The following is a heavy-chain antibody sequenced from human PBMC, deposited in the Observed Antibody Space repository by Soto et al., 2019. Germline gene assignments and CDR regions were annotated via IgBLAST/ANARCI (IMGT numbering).Heavy chain of an antibody. V-gene: IGHV3-21*01. CDR1: GFTFSSYS. D-gene: IGHD3-16*01. J-gene: IGHJ6*02. Sequence: PGGSLRLSCAASGFTFSSYSMNWVRQAPGKGLEWVSSISSSSSYIYYADSVKGRFTISRDNAKNSLYLQMNSLRAEDTAVYYCARDLGVAASWRVYGMDVWGQGTTVTVS. CDR2: ISSSSSYI. CDR3: ARDLGVAASWRVYGMDV.